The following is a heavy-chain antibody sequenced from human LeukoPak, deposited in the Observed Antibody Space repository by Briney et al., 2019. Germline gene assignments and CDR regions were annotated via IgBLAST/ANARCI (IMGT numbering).Heavy chain of an antibody. CDR2: ITYDGSNK. V-gene: IGHV3-30*02. D-gene: IGHD1-26*01. CDR3: AKDGGSSRWDYKYMDV. J-gene: IGHJ6*03. Sequence: GGSLRLSCAASGFTFSSSGMHWVRQAPGKGLEWVTFITYDGSNKYYADSVKGRFTISRDNSKNTLYLQMNSLTAEDTAVYYCAKDGGSSRWDYKYMDVWGKGTTVTVSS. CDR1: GFTFSSSG.